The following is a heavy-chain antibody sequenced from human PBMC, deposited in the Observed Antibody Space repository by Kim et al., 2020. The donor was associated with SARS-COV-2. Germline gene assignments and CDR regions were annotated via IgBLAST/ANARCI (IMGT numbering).Heavy chain of an antibody. CDR3: VRFEH. Sequence: TYGDDWDHYSDSVKGRFTISRDNSKNTIYLQMSSLTVDDTATYYCVRFEHWSQGALVTVSS. CDR2: TYGDDWD. J-gene: IGHJ4*02. V-gene: IGHV3-53*01.